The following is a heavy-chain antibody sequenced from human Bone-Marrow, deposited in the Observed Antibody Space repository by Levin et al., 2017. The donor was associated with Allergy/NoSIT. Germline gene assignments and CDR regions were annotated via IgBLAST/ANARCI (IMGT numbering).Heavy chain of an antibody. CDR1: GYTFTTYG. D-gene: IGHD5-12*01. Sequence: GASVKVSCKASGYTFTTYGITWVRQAPGQGLEWMAWISAYNGKTKYSERFQGRVSLSIDTSATTVYMELRSLTSDDTAVYYCARPDYQYYYAMDVWGQGTAVTVSS. CDR2: ISAYNGKT. CDR3: ARPDYQYYYAMDV. J-gene: IGHJ6*02. V-gene: IGHV1-18*01.